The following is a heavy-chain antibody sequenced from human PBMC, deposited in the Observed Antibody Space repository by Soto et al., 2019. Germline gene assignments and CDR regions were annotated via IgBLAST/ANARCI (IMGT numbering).Heavy chain of an antibody. CDR3: ARARANWGLYGMDV. D-gene: IGHD7-27*01. CDR1: GGSINSGGYS. V-gene: IGHV4-30-2*01. J-gene: IGHJ6*02. Sequence: QLQLQESGSGLVKPSQTLSLTCAVSGGSINSGGYSWSWIRQPPGKGLEWIGYVYHSGSTYYNPSLQSRVTISVDRSKNQFSLNLSSVTAAGTAVYYCARARANWGLYGMDVWGQGTTVTVSS. CDR2: VYHSGST.